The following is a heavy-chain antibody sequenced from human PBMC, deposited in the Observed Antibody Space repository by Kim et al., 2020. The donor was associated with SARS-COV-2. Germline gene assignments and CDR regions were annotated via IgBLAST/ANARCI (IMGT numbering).Heavy chain of an antibody. CDR2: ISSSSSYI. D-gene: IGHD3-9*01. CDR3: ARDPYHDILAGYFAY. V-gene: IGHV3-21*01. CDR1: GFTFSSYS. J-gene: IGHJ4*02. Sequence: GGSLRLSCAASGFTFSSYSMNWVRQAPGKGLEWVSSISSSSSYIDYADAVKGRFTISRDNAKNSLSLQMNSLRAEDTAVYYCARDPYHDILAGYFAYWGQGTLVTVSS.